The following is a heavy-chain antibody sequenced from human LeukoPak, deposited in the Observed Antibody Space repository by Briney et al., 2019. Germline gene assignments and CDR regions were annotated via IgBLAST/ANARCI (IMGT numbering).Heavy chain of an antibody. Sequence: GGSLRLSCAASGFTVSSNYMSWVRQAPGKGLEWVAAVSGSGATTSYADSVKGRFTISRDNSRNTLYLQMNSLRAGDTADYYCAQAGGGTYYSDYWGQGTLVTVSS. D-gene: IGHD1-26*01. CDR2: VSGSGATT. J-gene: IGHJ4*02. CDR1: GFTVSSNY. CDR3: AQAGGGTYYSDY. V-gene: IGHV3-23*01.